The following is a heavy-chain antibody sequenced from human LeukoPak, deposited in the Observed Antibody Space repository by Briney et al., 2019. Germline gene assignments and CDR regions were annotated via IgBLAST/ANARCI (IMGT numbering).Heavy chain of an antibody. D-gene: IGHD5-12*01. V-gene: IGHV1-69*04. CDR2: IIPILGIA. Sequence: SVKVSCKASGGTFSSYAISWVRQAPGQGLEWMGRIIPILGIANYAKKFQGRVTITADKSTSTAYMELSSLRSEDTAVYYCANGYSGYDLYYWGQGTLVTVSS. CDR1: GGTFSSYA. CDR3: ANGYSGYDLYY. J-gene: IGHJ4*02.